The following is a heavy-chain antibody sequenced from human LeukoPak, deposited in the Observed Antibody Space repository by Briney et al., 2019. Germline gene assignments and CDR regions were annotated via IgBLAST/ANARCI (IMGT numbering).Heavy chain of an antibody. J-gene: IGHJ4*02. Sequence: ASVKVSCKASGYTFTSYGISWVRQAPGQGLEWMGWISAYNGNTNYAQKLQGRVTMTTDTSTSTAYMELRSLRSDDTAVYYCASVTYYYDSSAKAGDYWGQGTLVTVSS. CDR1: GYTFTSYG. CDR3: ASVTYYYDSSAKAGDY. V-gene: IGHV1-18*01. CDR2: ISAYNGNT. D-gene: IGHD3-22*01.